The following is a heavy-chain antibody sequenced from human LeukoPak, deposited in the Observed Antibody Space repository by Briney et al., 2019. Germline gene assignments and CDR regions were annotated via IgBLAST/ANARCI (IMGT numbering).Heavy chain of an antibody. D-gene: IGHD2-15*01. J-gene: IGHJ6*03. CDR1: GFSFSSYW. CDR3: ARVGAATFYWYYMDV. V-gene: IGHV3-7*01. Sequence: GGSLRLSCEASGFSFSSYWMSWVRQAPGKGLEWVANIKQDGSDNYYVDSLKGRFTVSRDNAKNSLYLQINSLRVGDTAVYFCARVGAATFYWYYMDVWGKGTTVTVSS. CDR2: IKQDGSDN.